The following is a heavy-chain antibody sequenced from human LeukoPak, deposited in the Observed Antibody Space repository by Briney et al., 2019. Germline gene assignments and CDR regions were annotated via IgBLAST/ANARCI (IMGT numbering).Heavy chain of an antibody. V-gene: IGHV4-31*03. CDR3: ARVATIAAAGTGGVGLRDY. D-gene: IGHD6-13*01. CDR1: GGSISSGGYY. Sequence: PSETLSLTCTVSGGSISSGGYYWSWIRQHPGTGLEWIGYIYYSGSTYYNPSLKSRVTISVDTSKNQFSLKLSSVTAADTAVYYCARVATIAAAGTGGVGLRDYWGQGTLVTVSS. J-gene: IGHJ4*02. CDR2: IYYSGST.